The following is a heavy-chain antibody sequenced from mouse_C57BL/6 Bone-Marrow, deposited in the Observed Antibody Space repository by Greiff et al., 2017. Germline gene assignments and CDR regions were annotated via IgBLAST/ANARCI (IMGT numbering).Heavy chain of an antibody. Sequence: EVKLVESGGGLVQPGGSLKLSCAASGFTFSDYYMYWVRQTPEKRLEWVAYISNGGGSTYYPDTVKGRFTISRDNAKNTLYLQMSRLKSEDTAMDYCASCYYGSSYDYAMDYWGQGTSVTVSS. CDR2: ISNGGGST. D-gene: IGHD1-1*01. CDR1: GFTFSDYY. J-gene: IGHJ4*01. CDR3: ASCYYGSSYDYAMDY. V-gene: IGHV5-12*01.